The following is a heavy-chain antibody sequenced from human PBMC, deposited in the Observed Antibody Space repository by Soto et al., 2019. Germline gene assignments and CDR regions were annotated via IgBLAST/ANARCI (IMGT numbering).Heavy chain of an antibody. CDR3: ARDRYCSGGTCYGHDAFDI. CDR2: ISAYNGDT. CDR1: GYTFRSYG. D-gene: IGHD2-15*01. Sequence: QVQLVQSGAEVKKPGASVKVSCKASGYTFRSYGIIWVRQAPGQGLEWMGWISAYNGDTNYVHKLQGRVAMTTDTSTSTAYMELRSLRSDDTAVYYCARDRYCSGGTCYGHDAFDIWGQGTMVIVSS. J-gene: IGHJ3*02. V-gene: IGHV1-18*01.